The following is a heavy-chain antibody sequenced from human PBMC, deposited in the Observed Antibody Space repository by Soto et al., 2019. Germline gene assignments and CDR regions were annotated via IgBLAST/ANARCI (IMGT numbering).Heavy chain of an antibody. Sequence: TLSLTCAVSGDSGSINSAAWNWIMQPPSRGLEWLGRTYYRSKWYNDYAVSVKSRITINPDTSKNQFSLQLNSVTPEDTAVYYCARVHTVEYSSSGGWFDPWGQGTLVTVSS. CDR1: GDSGSINSAA. V-gene: IGHV6-1*01. J-gene: IGHJ5*02. D-gene: IGHD6-6*01. CDR3: ARVHTVEYSSSGGWFDP. CDR2: TYYRSKWYN.